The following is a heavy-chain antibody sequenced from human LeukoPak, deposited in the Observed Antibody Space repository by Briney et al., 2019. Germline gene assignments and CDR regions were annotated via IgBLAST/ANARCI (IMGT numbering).Heavy chain of an antibody. D-gene: IGHD1-26*01. Sequence: SETLSLTCAVYGGSFSGYYWSWIRQPPGKGLEWIGEINHSGSTNYNPSLKSRVTISVDTSKNQFSLKLSSVTAADTAVYYCARDKGGSGTFVFDIWGQGTMVTVSS. CDR1: GGSFSGYY. J-gene: IGHJ3*02. CDR3: ARDKGGSGTFVFDI. V-gene: IGHV4-34*01. CDR2: INHSGST.